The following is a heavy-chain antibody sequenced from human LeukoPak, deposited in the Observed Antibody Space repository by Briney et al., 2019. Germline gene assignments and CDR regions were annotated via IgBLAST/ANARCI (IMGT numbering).Heavy chain of an antibody. CDR3: ARGLSWWSTPTSSYYYRMDV. V-gene: IGHV1-69*01. CDR1: GGTLSTYS. J-gene: IGHJ6*02. D-gene: IGHD2-15*01. Sequence: SVRVSCKASGGTLSTYSISWVRQAPGQGLEWMGGIIPIFNTINYAQRFQGRVTLTADESTNTAYMELSSLRSEDTAVYYCARGLSWWSTPTSSYYYRMDVWGQGTTVAVSS. CDR2: IIPIFNTI.